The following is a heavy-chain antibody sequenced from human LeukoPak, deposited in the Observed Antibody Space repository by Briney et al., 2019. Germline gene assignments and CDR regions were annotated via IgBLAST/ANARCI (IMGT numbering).Heavy chain of an antibody. CDR2: ISGSGGST. V-gene: IGHV3-23*01. CDR1: GFNFSSYA. J-gene: IGHJ6*02. CDR3: AKSVVPAAIYYYYGMDV. D-gene: IGHD2-2*01. Sequence: GGSLRLSCAASGFNFSSYAMSWVRQAPGKGLEWVSAISGSGGSTYYADSVKGRFTISRDNSKNTLYLQMNSLRAEDTAVYYCAKSVVPAAIYYYYGMDVWGQGTTVTVSS.